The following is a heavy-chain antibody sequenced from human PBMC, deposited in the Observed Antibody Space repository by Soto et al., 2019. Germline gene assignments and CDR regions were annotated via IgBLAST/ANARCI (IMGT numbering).Heavy chain of an antibody. Sequence: QVHLVQPGAEVKKPGASVKVSCKASGYTLTNYVMHWVRQAPDKRLEWMGWINAGNGNTKYSQKFQGRVTITRDTSASTAYMELSSLRSEDTAVYYCARGGSLYWYFDLWGRGTLVTVSS. CDR1: GYTLTNYV. V-gene: IGHV1-3*01. CDR3: ARGGSLYWYFDL. J-gene: IGHJ2*01. CDR2: INAGNGNT. D-gene: IGHD1-26*01.